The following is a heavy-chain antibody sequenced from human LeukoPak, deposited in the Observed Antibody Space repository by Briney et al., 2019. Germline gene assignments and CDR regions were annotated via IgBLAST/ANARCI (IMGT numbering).Heavy chain of an antibody. J-gene: IGHJ4*02. D-gene: IGHD3-22*01. CDR3: AKDRGAYYDSSGFEY. CDR2: ISSSSTI. V-gene: IGHV3-69-1*01. CDR1: GFTFITYS. Sequence: GGSLRLSCAASGFTFITYSMNWVRQAPGKGLEWASSISSSSTIYYADSVKGRFTISRDNAKNSLYLQMNSLRAEDTAVYYCAKDRGAYYDSSGFEYWGQGTLVTVSS.